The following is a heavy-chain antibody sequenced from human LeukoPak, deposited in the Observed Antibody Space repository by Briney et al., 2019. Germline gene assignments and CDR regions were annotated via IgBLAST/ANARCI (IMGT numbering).Heavy chain of an antibody. J-gene: IGHJ3*02. CDR3: ARGPSLGYCSGTSCYRNAFDI. CDR2: INHSGST. V-gene: IGHV4-34*01. D-gene: IGHD2-2*02. Sequence: PSETLSLTCAVYGGSFSGYYWSWIRQPPGKGLEWIGEINHSGSTNYNPPLKSRVTISVDTSKNQFSLKLSSVTAADTAVYYCARGPSLGYCSGTSCYRNAFDIWGQGTMVTVSS. CDR1: GGSFSGYY.